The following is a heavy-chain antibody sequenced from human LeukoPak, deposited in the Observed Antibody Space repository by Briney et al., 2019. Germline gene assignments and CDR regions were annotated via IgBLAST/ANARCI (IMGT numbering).Heavy chain of an antibody. CDR1: GFTVHSNY. CDR3: ARALGWLPENY. Sequence: GGSLRLSCAASGFTVHSNYMSWVRQAPGKGLEWVANIKQDGSEKDYVDSVKGRFTISRDNAKNSLYLQMNSLRAEDTAVYYCARALGWLPENYWGQGTLVTVSS. D-gene: IGHD5-24*01. J-gene: IGHJ4*02. CDR2: IKQDGSEK. V-gene: IGHV3-7*01.